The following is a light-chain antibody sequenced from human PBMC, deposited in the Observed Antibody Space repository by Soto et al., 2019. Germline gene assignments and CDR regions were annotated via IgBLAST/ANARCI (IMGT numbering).Light chain of an antibody. CDR1: QSFSSSY. CDR2: AAS. V-gene: IGKV3-20*01. CDR3: QQYGSSPRT. J-gene: IGKJ1*01. Sequence: ESVLTQSPGTLSLSPGEGATLSCRASQSFSSSYLGWYQQKPGQAPRLLIYAASSRATGIPDRFSGSGSGADFTLTISRLEPEDFAVYYCQQYGSSPRTFGRGTKV.